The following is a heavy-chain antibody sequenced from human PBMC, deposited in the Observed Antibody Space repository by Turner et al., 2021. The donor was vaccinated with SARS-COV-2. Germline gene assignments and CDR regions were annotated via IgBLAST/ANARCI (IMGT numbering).Heavy chain of an antibody. CDR3: ASLYQGIAAAVISWVDP. D-gene: IGHD6-13*01. J-gene: IGHJ5*02. CDR2: IIPILGKA. Sequence: QVRLVQSGAEVKKPGSSVTFSCTASGLTFSSYAISWVLQAPGQGLEGMGRIIPILGKANYAQKCKGRVTSTADKSTNTAYMELSSLRSEDTAVYYCASLYQGIAAAVISWVDPWGQGTLVTVSS. V-gene: IGHV1-69*04. CDR1: GLTFSSYA.